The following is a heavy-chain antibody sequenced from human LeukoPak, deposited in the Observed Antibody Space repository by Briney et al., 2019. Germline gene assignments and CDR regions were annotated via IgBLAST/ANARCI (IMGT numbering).Heavy chain of an antibody. CDR2: INHSGST. J-gene: IGHJ4*02. Sequence: PSETLSLTCAVYGGSFSGYYWSWIRQPPGKGLEWIGEINHSGSTNYNPSLKSRVTISVDTSKNQFSLKLSSVTAADTAVYYCARLGYSSGWYEVDYWGQGTLVTVSS. D-gene: IGHD6-19*01. CDR1: GGSFSGYY. CDR3: ARLGYSSGWYEVDY. V-gene: IGHV4-34*01.